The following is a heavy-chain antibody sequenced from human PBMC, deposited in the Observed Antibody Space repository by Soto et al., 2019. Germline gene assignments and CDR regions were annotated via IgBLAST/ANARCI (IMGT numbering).Heavy chain of an antibody. V-gene: IGHV3-21*01. Sequence: GGSLRLSCAASGFTFSSYSMNWVRQAPGKGLEWVSSISSSSSYIYYADSVKGRFTISRDNAKNSLYLQMNSLRAEDTAVYYCASIQLGYDAFDIWGQGTMLT. J-gene: IGHJ3*02. CDR2: ISSSSSYI. CDR1: GFTFSSYS. CDR3: ASIQLGYDAFDI. D-gene: IGHD6-6*01.